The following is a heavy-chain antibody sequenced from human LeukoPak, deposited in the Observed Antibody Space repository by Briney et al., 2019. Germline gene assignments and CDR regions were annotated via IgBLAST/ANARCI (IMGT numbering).Heavy chain of an antibody. CDR1: GFTFSSYA. CDR3: AKDRGPIAVAGTGDY. Sequence: GGSLRLSCAASGFTFSSYAMSWVRQAPGKGLEWVSAINGSGGSTYYADSVKGRFTISRDNSKNTLYLQMNSLRAEDTAVYYCAKDRGPIAVAGTGDYWGQGTLVTVSS. CDR2: INGSGGST. J-gene: IGHJ4*02. D-gene: IGHD6-19*01. V-gene: IGHV3-23*01.